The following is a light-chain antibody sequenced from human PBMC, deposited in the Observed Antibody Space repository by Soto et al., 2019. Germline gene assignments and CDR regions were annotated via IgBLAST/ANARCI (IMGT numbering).Light chain of an antibody. J-gene: IGKJ5*01. V-gene: IGKV3-11*01. Sequence: EIVLTQSPATLSLSPGERATLSCRASQSVSSYLAWYQQKPGQAPRLLIYDASNRATGIPARFSGSGSGTDFTLTISSLQPEDFAVYYCQQRNNWPRGTFGQGTRLEIK. CDR2: DAS. CDR3: QQRNNWPRGT. CDR1: QSVSSY.